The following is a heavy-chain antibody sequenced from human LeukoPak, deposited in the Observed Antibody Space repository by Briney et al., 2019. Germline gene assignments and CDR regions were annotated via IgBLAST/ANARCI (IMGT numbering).Heavy chain of an antibody. V-gene: IGHV3-74*01. CDR2: IKSDGSST. D-gene: IGHD2-8*01. J-gene: IGHJ6*04. CDR3: AREMVHYYGMDV. Sequence: GGSLRLSCAASGFTFSSYWMHWVRQAPGKGLVWVSRIKSDGSSTSYADSVKGRFTISRDNAKNTLYLRMNSLRAEDTAVYYCAREMVHYYGMDVWGKGTTVTVSS. CDR1: GFTFSSYW.